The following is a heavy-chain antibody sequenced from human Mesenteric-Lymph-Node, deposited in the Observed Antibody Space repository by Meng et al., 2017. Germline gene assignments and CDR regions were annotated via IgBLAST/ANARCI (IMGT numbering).Heavy chain of an antibody. CDR2: INHSGST. J-gene: IGHJ5*02. CDR3: ARGQRSYSGSYPEWFDP. V-gene: IGHV4-34*01. D-gene: IGHD1-26*01. Sequence: QVQLQQWGAGLLKPSETLSLTCAVYGGSFSGYYWSWIRQPPGKGLEWIGEINHSGSTNYNPSLKSRVTISVDTSKNQFSLKLSSVTAADTAVYYCARGQRSYSGSYPEWFDPWGQGTLVTVSS. CDR1: GGSFSGYY.